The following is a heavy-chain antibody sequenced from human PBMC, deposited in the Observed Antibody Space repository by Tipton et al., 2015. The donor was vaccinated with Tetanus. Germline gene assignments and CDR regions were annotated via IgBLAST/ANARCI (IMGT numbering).Heavy chain of an antibody. V-gene: IGHV4-30-2*01. CDR1: GGSISSGHS. CDR2: TYHSGHT. CDR3: ARARRNDKSYWFDS. J-gene: IGHJ5*01. Sequence: TLSLTCDVSGGSISSGHSWNWIRQPPGEGLEWIGFTYHSGHTFYKSSLESRVTISVDRSKNQFSLKLSSASDADTAVYYCARARRNDKSYWFDSWGQGISVTVSS. D-gene: IGHD5-24*01.